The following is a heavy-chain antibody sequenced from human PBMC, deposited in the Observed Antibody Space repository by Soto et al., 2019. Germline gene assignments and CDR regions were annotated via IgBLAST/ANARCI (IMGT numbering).Heavy chain of an antibody. Sequence: QVPLVQSGAEVKKPGASVKVSCKASGYTFTSYGISWVRQAPGQGLEWMGWISAYNGNTNYAQKLQGRVTMTTDTSTSTAYMELRSLRSDDTAVYYCARSDYGGNSPRARGAFDIWGQGTMVTVSS. CDR3: ARSDYGGNSPRARGAFDI. CDR2: ISAYNGNT. D-gene: IGHD4-17*01. CDR1: GYTFTSYG. V-gene: IGHV1-18*01. J-gene: IGHJ3*02.